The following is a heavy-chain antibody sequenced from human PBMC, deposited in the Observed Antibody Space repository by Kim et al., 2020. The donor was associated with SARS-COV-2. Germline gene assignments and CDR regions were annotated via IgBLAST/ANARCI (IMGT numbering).Heavy chain of an antibody. CDR2: FDPEDGET. CDR3: ATDFYYGSGSWGKVLDYYGMDV. D-gene: IGHD3-10*01. J-gene: IGHJ6*02. Sequence: ASVKVSCKVSGYTLTELSMHWVRQAPGKGLEWMGGFDPEDGETIYAQKFQGRVTMTEDTSTDTAYMELSSLRSEDKAVYYWATDFYYGSGSWGKVLDYYGMDVWGQGTTVTVSS. CDR1: GYTLTELS. V-gene: IGHV1-24*01.